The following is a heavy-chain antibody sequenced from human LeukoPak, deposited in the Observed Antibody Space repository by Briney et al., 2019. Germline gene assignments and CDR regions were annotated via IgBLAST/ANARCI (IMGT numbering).Heavy chain of an antibody. CDR2: INHSGST. J-gene: IGHJ4*02. D-gene: IGHD3-10*01. V-gene: IGHV4-34*01. CDR3: ARHGVNRPTRY. CDR1: GGSFSGYY. Sequence: SETLSLTCAVYGGSFSGYYWSWLRQPPGKGLEWIGEINHSGSTNYNPSLKSRVTISVDTSKNQFSLKLSSVTAADTAVYYCARHGVNRPTRYWGQGTLVTVSS.